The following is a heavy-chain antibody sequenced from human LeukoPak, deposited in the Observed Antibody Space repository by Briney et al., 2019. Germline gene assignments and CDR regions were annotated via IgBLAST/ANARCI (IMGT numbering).Heavy chain of an antibody. J-gene: IGHJ5*02. D-gene: IGHD3/OR15-3a*01. V-gene: IGHV4-59*01. CDR1: GGSISTDY. CDR3: ARGRRLFMIFGGSFDP. CDR2: IYNSGST. Sequence: PSETLSLTCTVSGGSISTDYWSWIRQPPGKGLEWIGYIYNSGSTNYNPSLKCRVTISVDTSKNQFSLKLSSVTAADTAVYYCARGRRLFMIFGGSFDPWGQGTLVTVSS.